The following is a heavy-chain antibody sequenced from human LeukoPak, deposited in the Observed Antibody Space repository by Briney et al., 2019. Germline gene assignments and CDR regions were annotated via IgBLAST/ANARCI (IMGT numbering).Heavy chain of an antibody. Sequence: SVKVSCKASGGTFSSYAISWVRQARGQGLEWMGRIIPILGIANYAQKFQGRVTITADKSTSTAYMELSSLRSEDTAVYYCARDAVDTATKDPSSFDYWGQGTLVTVSS. CDR3: ARDAVDTATKDPSSFDY. CDR2: IIPILGIA. CDR1: GGTFSSYA. J-gene: IGHJ4*02. D-gene: IGHD5-18*01. V-gene: IGHV1-69*04.